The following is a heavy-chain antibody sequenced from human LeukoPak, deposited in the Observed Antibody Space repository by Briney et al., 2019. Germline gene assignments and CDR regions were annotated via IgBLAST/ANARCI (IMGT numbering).Heavy chain of an antibody. D-gene: IGHD4-11*01. CDR3: ARDGTVTAGPFDP. J-gene: IGHJ5*02. CDR2: IWYVGSNK. Sequence: GGSLRLSCAAPGITFSSFGMHWLRQAPGKGLEWVAFIWYVGSNKYYADSVKGRFTISRDNSKNTLYLQMNSLRAEDTAVYYCARDGTVTAGPFDPWGRGTLVTVSS. V-gene: IGHV3-33*01. CDR1: GITFSSFG.